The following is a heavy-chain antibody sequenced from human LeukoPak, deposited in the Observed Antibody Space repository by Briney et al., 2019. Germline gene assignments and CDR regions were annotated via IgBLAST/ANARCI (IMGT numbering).Heavy chain of an antibody. CDR1: GFTFSSYE. V-gene: IGHV3-48*03. CDR2: ISSSGSTI. J-gene: IGHJ3*02. CDR3: AKDMTTAVNHDAFDI. D-gene: IGHD1-14*01. Sequence: GGSLRLSCAASGFTFSSYEMNWVRQAPGKGLEWVSYISSSGSTIYYADSVKGRFTISRDNSKNTLYLQMNSLRAEDTAVYYCAKDMTTAVNHDAFDIWGQGTMVTVSS.